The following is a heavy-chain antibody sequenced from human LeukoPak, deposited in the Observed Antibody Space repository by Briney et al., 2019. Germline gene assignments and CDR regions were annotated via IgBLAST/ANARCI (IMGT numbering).Heavy chain of an antibody. CDR1: GFTFSGSA. CDR2: IRNKTNNYAT. V-gene: IGHV3-73*01. D-gene: IGHD2-21*02. J-gene: IGHJ4*02. Sequence: GGSLRLSCAASGFTFSGSAMHWVRQASGKGLEWVGRIRNKTNNYATSYAASVKGRFTISRDDSKNTAYLQMNSLKTEDTAVYYCLTCGGDCYSYYWGQGTLLTVSS. CDR3: LTCGGDCYSYY.